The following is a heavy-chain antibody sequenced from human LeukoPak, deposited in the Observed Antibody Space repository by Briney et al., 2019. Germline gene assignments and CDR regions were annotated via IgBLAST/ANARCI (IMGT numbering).Heavy chain of an antibody. V-gene: IGHV3-69-1*01. J-gene: IGHJ2*01. CDR3: ARDSYNYYGYRFFDL. Sequence: GGSLRLSCAASGFTFSPYWMHWVRQAPGKGLEWVSSTACSPTQYTESMKGRLTISRDNGKNAVYLQISSLTTEDTAVYYCARDSYNYYGYRFFDLWGRGTLVTVSS. CDR2: TACSPT. D-gene: IGHD1-20*01. CDR1: GFTFSPYW.